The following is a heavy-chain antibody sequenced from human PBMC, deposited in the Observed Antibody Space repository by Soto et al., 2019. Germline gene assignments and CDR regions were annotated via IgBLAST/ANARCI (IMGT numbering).Heavy chain of an antibody. V-gene: IGHV1-58*01. D-gene: IGHD2-2*01. CDR1: GFTFTSAA. Sequence: GASVKVSCKASGFTFTSAAVQWVGQARGQRLEWIGWIVVGSGNTNYAQKFQERVTITRDMSTSTAYMELSSLRSEDTAVYYCAAFEGYCSSTSCYRYWYFDLWGRGTLVTVSS. CDR2: IVVGSGNT. CDR3: AAFEGYCSSTSCYRYWYFDL. J-gene: IGHJ2*01.